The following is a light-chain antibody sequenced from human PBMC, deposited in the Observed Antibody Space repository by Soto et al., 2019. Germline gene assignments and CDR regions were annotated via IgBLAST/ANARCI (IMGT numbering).Light chain of an antibody. CDR2: EGS. J-gene: IGLJ3*02. CDR3: CSYAGSGTWV. CDR1: SSDVGGYNL. Sequence: QLVLTQPASVSGSPGQSITISCTGTSSDVGGYNLVSWYQHHPSTAPKLMIYEGSRRPSGVSNRFSGSRSGNTASLTISGLQVEDEADYYCCSYAGSGTWVFGGGTKLTVL. V-gene: IGLV2-23*01.